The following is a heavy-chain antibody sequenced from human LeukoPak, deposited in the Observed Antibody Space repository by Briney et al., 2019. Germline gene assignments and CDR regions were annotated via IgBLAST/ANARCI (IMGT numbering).Heavy chain of an antibody. J-gene: IGHJ6*03. Sequence: SVKVSCKASGGTFSNYAICWVRQAPGQGLEWMGGIIPIFGTANYAQKFQGRVTITADESTSTAYMELSSLRSEDTAVYYCARSAGGVIVVVPAALSRTRPPYYYYYMDVWGKGTTVTVSS. CDR3: ARSAGGVIVVVPAALSRTRPPYYYYYMDV. CDR1: GGTFSNYA. D-gene: IGHD2-2*01. V-gene: IGHV1-69*13. CDR2: IIPIFGTA.